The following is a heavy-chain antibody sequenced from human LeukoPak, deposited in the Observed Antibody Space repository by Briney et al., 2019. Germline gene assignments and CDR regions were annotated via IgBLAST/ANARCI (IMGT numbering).Heavy chain of an antibody. CDR2: ISAYNGNT. CDR3: ARSRYNNPDYYYYYMDV. J-gene: IGHJ6*03. Sequence: ASVNVSCKPSFYTFTSYGFTCVRQAPGQGLEWMGWISAYNGNTKYAQKLQERVTMTTDTSTSTAYMELRSLRSDDTAIYYCARSRYNNPDYYYYYMDVWANGTTVTVSS. CDR1: FYTFTSYG. D-gene: IGHD5-24*01. V-gene: IGHV1-18*01.